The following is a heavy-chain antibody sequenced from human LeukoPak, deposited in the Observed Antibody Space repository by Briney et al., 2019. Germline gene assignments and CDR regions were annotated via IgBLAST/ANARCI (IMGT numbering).Heavy chain of an antibody. V-gene: IGHV1-3*04. CDR2: INTGNGNT. CDR1: GYTFTSHS. J-gene: IGHJ4*02. Sequence: VASVKVSCKASGYTFTSHSMHWVRQAPGQRLEWMGWINTGNGNTKYSQKLQGKVTITRDTSASTAYMELSSLRSEDTAVYYCARVVGATTQLDYWGQGTLVTVSS. D-gene: IGHD1-26*01. CDR3: ARVVGATTQLDY.